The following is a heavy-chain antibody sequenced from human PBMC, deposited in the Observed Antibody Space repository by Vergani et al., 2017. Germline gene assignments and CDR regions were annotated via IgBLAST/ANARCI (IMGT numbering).Heavy chain of an antibody. CDR3: AKAYSSNWGPFDY. CDR2: ISAGGGTT. Sequence: EVQLLESGGGLVQPGGSLRLSCVAPGFTLRSYAMSWVRQAPGKGLEWVSAISAGGGTTYYADSVQGRFTISRDNSKNTLYLQMNSRRVEDTALYYCAKAYSSNWGPFDYWGQGTLVTVSS. CDR1: GFTLRSYA. D-gene: IGHD6-13*01. V-gene: IGHV3-23*01. J-gene: IGHJ4*02.